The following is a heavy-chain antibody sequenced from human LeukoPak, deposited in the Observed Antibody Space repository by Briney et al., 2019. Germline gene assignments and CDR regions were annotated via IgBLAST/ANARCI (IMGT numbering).Heavy chain of an antibody. V-gene: IGHV4-59*11. J-gene: IGHJ5*02. CDR2: INYFGTT. CDR1: GGTIRSHS. CDR3: ARDIGGDTDGRASYWFAP. Sequence: SETLSLTCTVSGGTIRSHSWHWIRQSPGKGLEWIGSINYFGTTTYKPSLKSRVTLSVDTSENQFSLKLTSVTAADTAVYYCARDIGGDTDGRASYWFAPWGQGTLVTVSS. D-gene: IGHD1-1*01.